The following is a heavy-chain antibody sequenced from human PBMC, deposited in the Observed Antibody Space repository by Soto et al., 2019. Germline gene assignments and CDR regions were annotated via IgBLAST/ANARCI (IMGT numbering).Heavy chain of an antibody. D-gene: IGHD4-17*01. Sequence: ASETLSLTCTVSGGSISSGDYYWSWIRQPPGKGLEWIGYIYYSGSTYYNPSLKSRVTISVDTSKNQFSLKLSSVTAADTAVYYCARVLTTVTTFFDYWGQGTLVTVSS. V-gene: IGHV4-30-4*01. CDR1: GGSISSGDYY. J-gene: IGHJ4*02. CDR3: ARVLTTVTTFFDY. CDR2: IYYSGST.